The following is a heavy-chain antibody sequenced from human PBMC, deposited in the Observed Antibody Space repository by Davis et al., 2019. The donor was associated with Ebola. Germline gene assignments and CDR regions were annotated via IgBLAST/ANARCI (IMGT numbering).Heavy chain of an antibody. Sequence: GESLKISCVASRFTFSDYYMSWIRQAPGKGLEWISYIGGSDSTTYYADSVRGRFTISRDNAKNSLYLQMDSLRAEDTAVYYCVRDATRGGDFDYWGQGTLVTVSS. V-gene: IGHV3-11*01. J-gene: IGHJ4*02. CDR1: RFTFSDYY. D-gene: IGHD3-10*01. CDR2: IGGSDSTT. CDR3: VRDATRGGDFDY.